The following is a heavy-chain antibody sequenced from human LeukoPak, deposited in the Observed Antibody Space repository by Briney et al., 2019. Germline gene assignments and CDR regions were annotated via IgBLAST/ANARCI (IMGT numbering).Heavy chain of an antibody. J-gene: IGHJ4*02. CDR3: ARGRYYYDSSGYPGFDY. Sequence: GASVKVSCKASGYTFTSYDINWVRQATGQGPEWMGWMNPNSGNTGYAQKFQGRVTMTRNTSISTAYMELSSLRSEDTAVYYCARGRYYYDSSGYPGFDYWGQGTLVTVSS. V-gene: IGHV1-8*01. CDR1: GYTFTSYD. CDR2: MNPNSGNT. D-gene: IGHD3-22*01.